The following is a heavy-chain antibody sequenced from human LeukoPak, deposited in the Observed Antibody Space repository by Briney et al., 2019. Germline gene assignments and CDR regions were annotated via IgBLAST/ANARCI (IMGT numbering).Heavy chain of an antibody. V-gene: IGHV4-34*01. Sequence: SETLSLTCTVSGGSISSYYWSWIRQPPGKGLEWIGEINHSGSTNYNPSLKSRVTISVDTSKNQFSLKLSSVTAADTAVYYCARRSSTAWFDPWGQGTLVTVSS. D-gene: IGHD2-2*01. CDR3: ARRSSTAWFDP. J-gene: IGHJ5*02. CDR2: INHSGST. CDR1: GGSISSYY.